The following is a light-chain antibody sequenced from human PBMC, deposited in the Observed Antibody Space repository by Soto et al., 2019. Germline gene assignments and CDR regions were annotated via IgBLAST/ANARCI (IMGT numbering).Light chain of an antibody. Sequence: EIVMTQSPATLSVSPGERATLSCRASQSVSSNLAWYQQKPGQGPRLLIHDTSTRATGIPARFSGSGSGTEFTLTISSLQSEDFAVYYCQHYNEWPWTVGQGTKVDIK. J-gene: IGKJ1*01. CDR1: QSVSSN. CDR3: QHYNEWPWT. CDR2: DTS. V-gene: IGKV3-15*01.